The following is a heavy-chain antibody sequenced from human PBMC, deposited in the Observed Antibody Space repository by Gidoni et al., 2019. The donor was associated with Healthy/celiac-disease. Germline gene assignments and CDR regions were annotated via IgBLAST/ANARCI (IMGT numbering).Heavy chain of an antibody. CDR1: GFTFSNYG. V-gene: IGHV3-7*01. CDR3: ARDRVAEIDY. CDR2: IKQDGSEK. Sequence: EVQLVESGGGLVQPGGSLRLSCAASGFTFSNYGMSWVRQAPGKGLEWVANIKQDGSEKYYVDSVKGRFTISRDNAKNSLYLQMNSLRAEDTAVYYCARDRVAEIDYWGQGTLVTVSS. J-gene: IGHJ4*02.